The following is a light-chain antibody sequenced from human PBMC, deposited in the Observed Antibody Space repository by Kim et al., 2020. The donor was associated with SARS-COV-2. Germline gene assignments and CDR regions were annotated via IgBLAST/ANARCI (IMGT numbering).Light chain of an antibody. Sequence: SSELTQDPAVSVALGQTVRITCQGDSLRSYYASWYQQKPGQAPVLVIYGKNNRPSGIPDRFSGSSSGNTASLTITGAQAEDEADYYCNSRDSSGNHPNWVFGGRTQLTFL. CDR2: GKN. CDR3: NSRDSSGNHPNWV. V-gene: IGLV3-19*01. CDR1: SLRSYY. J-gene: IGLJ3*02.